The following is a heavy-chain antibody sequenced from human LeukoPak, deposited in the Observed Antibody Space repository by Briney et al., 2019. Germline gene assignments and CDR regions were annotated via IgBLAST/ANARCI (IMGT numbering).Heavy chain of an antibody. CDR3: ARDVGARLPGY. CDR1: GGSISSNSYY. V-gene: IGHV4-39*02. CDR2: IYYSGST. J-gene: IGHJ4*01. Sequence: SETLSLTCAVSGGSISSNSYYWGWIRQPPGKGLEWIGSIYYSGSTYYNPSLKSRVTISVDTSKNQFSLKLSSVTAADTAVYYCARDVGARLPGYWGQGTLVIVSS. D-gene: IGHD6-6*01.